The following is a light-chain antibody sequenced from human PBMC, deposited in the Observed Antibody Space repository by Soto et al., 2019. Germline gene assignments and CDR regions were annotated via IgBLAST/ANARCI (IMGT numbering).Light chain of an antibody. CDR3: TSYTTSSPYLV. CDR2: DVT. CDR1: SSDVGGYNY. J-gene: IGLJ3*02. V-gene: IGLV2-14*03. Sequence: QSALTQPASVSGSPGQSITISCTGTSSDVGGYNYVSWYQHHPGKAPKLMIYDVTNRPSGVSNRFSGSKSGNTASLTISGLQAEDEAHYYCTSYTTSSPYLVFGGGTKVTIL.